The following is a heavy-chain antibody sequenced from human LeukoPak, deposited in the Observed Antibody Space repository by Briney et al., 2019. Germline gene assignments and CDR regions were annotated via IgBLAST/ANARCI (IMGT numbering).Heavy chain of an antibody. D-gene: IGHD3-22*01. Sequence: GGSLRLSCAASGFTFSSYSMNWVRQAPGKGLEWVAFIRYHGSDKYYADSVKDRFTISRDNSKNTLYLQMNSLRAEDTAVYYCAKKWSGDYDSSGVNDAFDIWGQGTMVTVSS. J-gene: IGHJ3*02. CDR3: AKKWSGDYDSSGVNDAFDI. CDR2: IRYHGSDK. V-gene: IGHV3-30*02. CDR1: GFTFSSYS.